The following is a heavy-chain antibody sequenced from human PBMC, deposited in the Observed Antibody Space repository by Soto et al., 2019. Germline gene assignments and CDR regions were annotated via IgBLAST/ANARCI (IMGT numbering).Heavy chain of an antibody. D-gene: IGHD5-12*01. J-gene: IGHJ4*02. Sequence: SETLSLTCTVSGGSISSGGYYWSWIRQHPGKGLEWIGYIYYSGSTYYNPSLKSRVTISVDTSKNQFSLKLSSVTAADTAVYYCARVGLRTPLFDYWGQGTLVTVSS. CDR3: ARVGLRTPLFDY. CDR2: IYYSGST. CDR1: GGSISSGGYY. V-gene: IGHV4-31*03.